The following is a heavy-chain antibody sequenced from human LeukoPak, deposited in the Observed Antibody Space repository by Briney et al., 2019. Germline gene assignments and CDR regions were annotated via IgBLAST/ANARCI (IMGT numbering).Heavy chain of an antibody. D-gene: IGHD3-10*01. J-gene: IGHJ4*02. V-gene: IGHV4-59*01. CDR1: GGSISSYY. CDR2: IYYSGST. Sequence: NSSETLSLTCTVSGGSISSYYWSWIRQPPGKGLEWIGYIYYSGSTNYNPSLKSRVTISVDTSKNQFSLKLTSVTAANTAVYYCARGGSMVRGSQYFDYWGQGTLVTVSS. CDR3: ARGGSMVRGSQYFDY.